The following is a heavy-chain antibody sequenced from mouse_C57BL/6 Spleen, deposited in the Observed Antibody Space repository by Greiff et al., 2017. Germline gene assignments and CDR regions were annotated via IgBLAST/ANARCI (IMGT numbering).Heavy chain of an antibody. J-gene: IGHJ2*01. D-gene: IGHD1-1*01. CDR2: INPSNGGT. CDR3: ARVITTVVAHYFDY. V-gene: IGHV1-53*01. Sequence: QVQLQQPGTELVKPGASVKLSCKASGYTFTSYWMPWVKQRPGQGLEWIGNINPSNGGTNYNEKFKSKATLTVDKSSSTAYMQLSSLTSEDSAVYYCARVITTVVAHYFDYWGQGTTLTVSS. CDR1: GYTFTSYW.